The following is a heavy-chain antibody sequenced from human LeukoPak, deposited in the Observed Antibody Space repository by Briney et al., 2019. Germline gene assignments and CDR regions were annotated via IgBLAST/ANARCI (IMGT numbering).Heavy chain of an antibody. CDR3: AREDEDRSVQH. CDR2: IYYSGST. V-gene: IGHV4-34*09. J-gene: IGHJ1*01. Sequence: SETLSLTCAVYGGSFSGYYWSWIRQPPGKGLEWIGYIYYSGSTYYNPSLKSRVTISVDTSKNQFSLKLSSVTAADTAVYYCAREDEDRSVQHWGQGTLVTVSS. D-gene: IGHD2-15*01. CDR1: GGSFSGYY.